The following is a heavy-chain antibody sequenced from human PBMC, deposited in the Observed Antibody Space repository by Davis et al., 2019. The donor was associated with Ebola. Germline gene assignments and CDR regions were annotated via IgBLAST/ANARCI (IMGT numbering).Heavy chain of an antibody. J-gene: IGHJ2*01. D-gene: IGHD4-23*01. Sequence: MPSETLSLTCTVSGGSVSSGGHYWSWIRQPPGKGLEWIAYIYYSGSTHYNPSLKSRATISVDTSRNQFSLRLSSVTAADTAVYYCARQGYGGLYWYFDLWGRGTLVTVSS. V-gene: IGHV4-61*08. CDR2: IYYSGST. CDR1: GGSVSSGGHY. CDR3: ARQGYGGLYWYFDL.